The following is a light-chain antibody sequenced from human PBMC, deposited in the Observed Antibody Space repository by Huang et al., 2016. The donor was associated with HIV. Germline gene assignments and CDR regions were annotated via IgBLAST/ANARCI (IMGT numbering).Light chain of an antibody. CDR3: QQLFSYPRT. J-gene: IGKJ5*01. CDR1: QGVNNY. CDR2: TAS. Sequence: IQLTQSPSSLSASVGDRVTITCRASQGVNNYVAWYQQQPGKAPKLLIYTASALRTGVPSRFSGSGSRTDFTLSINNLKPEDSATYYCQQLFSYPRTFGQGTRLEIK. V-gene: IGKV1-9*01.